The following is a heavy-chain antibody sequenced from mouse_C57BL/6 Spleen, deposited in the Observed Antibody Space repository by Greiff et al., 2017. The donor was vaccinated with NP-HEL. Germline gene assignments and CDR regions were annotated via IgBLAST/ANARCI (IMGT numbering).Heavy chain of an antibody. CDR1: GFTFSSYA. Sequence: EVHLVESGGGLVKPGGSLKLSCAASGFTFSSYAMSWVRQTPEKRLEWVATISDGGSYTYYPDNVKGRFTISRDNAKNNLYLQMSHLKSEDTAMYYCAPGGSSYGFAYWGQGTLVTVSA. D-gene: IGHD1-1*01. CDR2: ISDGGSYT. J-gene: IGHJ3*01. CDR3: APGGSSYGFAY. V-gene: IGHV5-4*01.